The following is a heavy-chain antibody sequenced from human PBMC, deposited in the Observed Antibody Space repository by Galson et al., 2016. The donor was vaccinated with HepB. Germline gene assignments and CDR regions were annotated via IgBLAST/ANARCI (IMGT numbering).Heavy chain of an antibody. J-gene: IGHJ3*02. CDR3: AAYGGNGYDAFDI. D-gene: IGHD4-23*01. Sequence: SLRLSCAASGLTFSSYAMHWVRQAPGKGLEWVALISYDGSNKYYADSVKGRFTISRDNSKYTLDLQMNSLRAEDTAVYYCAAYGGNGYDAFDIWGQGTMVTVSS. V-gene: IGHV3-30-3*01. CDR2: ISYDGSNK. CDR1: GLTFSSYA.